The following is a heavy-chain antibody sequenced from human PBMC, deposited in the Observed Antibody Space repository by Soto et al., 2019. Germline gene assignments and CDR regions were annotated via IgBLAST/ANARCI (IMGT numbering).Heavy chain of an antibody. V-gene: IGHV1-3*01. Sequence: QVQLVQSGAEVKKPGASVRVSCKPSGYTLRNYAIHWVRQSAGQSLEWLAWIDPGSGRATYSQKVQGRSIVTRDNSETTFYMDLTSLTSEDTAVYFWKRDLNGGNPCDYWGQGALVIVTS. J-gene: IGHJ4*02. CDR1: GYTLRNYA. D-gene: IGHD2-8*01. CDR3: KRDLNGGNPCDY. CDR2: IDPGSGRA.